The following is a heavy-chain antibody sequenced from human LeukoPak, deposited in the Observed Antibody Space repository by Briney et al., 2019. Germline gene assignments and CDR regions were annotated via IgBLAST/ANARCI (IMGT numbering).Heavy chain of an antibody. Sequence: GGSLRLSCAASGFTFSSYAMSWVCQAPGKGLEWVSAISGSGGSTYYADSVKGRFTISRDNSKNTLYLQMNSLRVEDTAVYYCARDRRDYGGPFDYWGQGTLVTVSS. CDR2: ISGSGGST. D-gene: IGHD4-23*01. CDR1: GFTFSSYA. J-gene: IGHJ4*02. CDR3: ARDRRDYGGPFDY. V-gene: IGHV3-23*01.